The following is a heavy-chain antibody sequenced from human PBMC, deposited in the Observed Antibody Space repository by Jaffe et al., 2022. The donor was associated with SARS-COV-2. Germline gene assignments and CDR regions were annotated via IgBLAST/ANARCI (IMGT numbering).Heavy chain of an antibody. CDR2: ISYDGSNK. V-gene: IGHV3-30-3*01. J-gene: IGHJ5*02. CDR1: GFTFSSYA. Sequence: QVQLVESGGGVVQPGRSLRLSCAASGFTFSSYAMHWVRQAPGKGLEWVAVISYDGSNKYYADSVKGRFTISRDNSKNTLYLQMNSLRAEDTAVYYCARGGDYYDPTMMSTWGQGTLVTVSS. CDR3: ARGGDYYDPTMMST. D-gene: IGHD3-22*01.